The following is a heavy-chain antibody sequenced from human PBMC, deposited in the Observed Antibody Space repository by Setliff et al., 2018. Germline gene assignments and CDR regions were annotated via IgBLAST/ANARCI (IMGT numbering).Heavy chain of an antibody. CDR1: GDAFDSYS. CDR2: IIPKLRSA. CDR3: ARSPHYYDSSGYCYHFDY. J-gene: IGHJ4*02. D-gene: IGHD3-22*01. V-gene: IGHV1-69*13. Sequence: GASVKVSCKTSGDAFDSYSISWVRQAPGQGLEWMGGIIPKLRSADCAQRFKDRVTITADESTSTAYLELSRLRSEDTAVYYCARSPHYYDSSGYCYHFDYWGQGIMVTGSS.